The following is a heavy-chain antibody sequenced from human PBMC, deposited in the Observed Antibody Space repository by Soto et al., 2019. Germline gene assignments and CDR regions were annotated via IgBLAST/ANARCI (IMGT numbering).Heavy chain of an antibody. CDR3: SRSDYGYYYGMDV. D-gene: IGHD4-17*01. CDR1: GFTFGDYA. J-gene: IGHJ6*02. V-gene: IGHV3-49*03. Sequence: GGSLRLSCTASGFTFGDYAMSWFCQAPGKGLEWVGFIRSKAYGGTTEYAASVKGRFTISRDDSKSIAYLEMNSLKTEDTAVYYCSRSDYGYYYGMDVWGQGTTVTVSS. CDR2: IRSKAYGGTT.